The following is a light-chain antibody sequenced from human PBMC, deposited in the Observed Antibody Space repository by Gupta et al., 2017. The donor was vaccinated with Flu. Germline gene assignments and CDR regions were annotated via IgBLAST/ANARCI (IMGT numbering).Light chain of an antibody. CDR2: GAS. V-gene: IGKV3-15*01. CDR1: QSVSSN. J-gene: IGKJ5*01. Sequence: EIVMTQSPATLSVSPGERDTLSCRASQSVSSNLAWYQQKPGQAHRLLIYGASTKATGIPAGFISRGSWTAFSPTIISLQSEDFAVYYCQQYNNWSRFTFGQGTRLEIK. CDR3: QQYNNWSRFT.